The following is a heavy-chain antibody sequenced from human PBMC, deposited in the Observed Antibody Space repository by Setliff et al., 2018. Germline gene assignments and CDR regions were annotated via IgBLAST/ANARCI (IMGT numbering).Heavy chain of an antibody. CDR3: ARGSGRGYSYGLFAY. CDR1: GGSISGYF. CDR2: IYSNENT. V-gene: IGHV4-4*07. D-gene: IGHD5-18*01. J-gene: IGHJ4*02. Sequence: NPSETLSLTCSVSGGSISGYFWNWVRQPAGKGLEWIRRIYSNENTNYTPSLKSRVSMSIDTSKNQRSLKLSSVTAADPAVYYCARGSGRGYSYGLFAYWGQGSLVTVSS.